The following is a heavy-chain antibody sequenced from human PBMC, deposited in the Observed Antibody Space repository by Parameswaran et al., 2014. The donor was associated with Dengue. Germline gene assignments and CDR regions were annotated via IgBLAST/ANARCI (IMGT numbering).Heavy chain of an antibody. CDR2: ISGSGGST. CDR3: ANLGPHYYDSSGYYYFY. D-gene: IGHD3-22*01. Sequence: VRQMPGKGLEWVSAISGSGGSTYYADSVKGRFTISRDNSKNTLYLQMNSLRAEDTAVYYCANLGPHYYDSSGYYYFYWGQGTLVTVSS. J-gene: IGHJ4*02. V-gene: IGHV3-23*01.